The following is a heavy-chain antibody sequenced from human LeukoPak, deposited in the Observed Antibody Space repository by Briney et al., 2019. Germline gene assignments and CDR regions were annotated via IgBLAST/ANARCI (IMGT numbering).Heavy chain of an antibody. J-gene: IGHJ4*02. V-gene: IGHV3-33*01. CDR3: TRYNNDHFDY. CDR2: IAYEGSRA. CDR1: GFTFGGYG. Sequence: GGSLRLSCAGSGFTFGGYGMHWFRQTPGKGLEWVAVIAYEGSRAFYADSVKGRFTISRDNSKNTMSVQMDDLRAEDTAVYYCTRYNNDHFDYWGQGTLVTVSS. D-gene: IGHD1-14*01.